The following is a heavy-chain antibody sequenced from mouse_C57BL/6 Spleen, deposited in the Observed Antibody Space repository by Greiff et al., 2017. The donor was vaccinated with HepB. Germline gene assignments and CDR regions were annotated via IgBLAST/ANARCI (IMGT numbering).Heavy chain of an antibody. CDR2: IYPGDGDT. Sequence: LVESGAELVKPGASVKISCKASGYAFSSYWMNWVKQRPGKGLEWIGQIYPGDGDTNYNGKFKGKATLTADKSSSTAYMQLSSLTSEDSAVYFCARRGEGFHFDYWGQGTTLTVSS. V-gene: IGHV1-80*01. J-gene: IGHJ2*01. CDR3: ARRGEGFHFDY. CDR1: GYAFSSYW.